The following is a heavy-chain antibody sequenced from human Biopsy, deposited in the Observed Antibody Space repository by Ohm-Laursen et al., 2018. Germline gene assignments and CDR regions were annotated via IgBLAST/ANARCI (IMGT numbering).Heavy chain of an antibody. V-gene: IGHV4-59*12. CDR3: ARGDYFDSNGYFWFDP. Sequence: SETLSLTCTVSGGSFSGYYWSWIRQPPGKGLEWIGYISGSSNTNYNPSLRSRVAMSVDTSKKQLSLRLRSVTAADTAVYYCARGDYFDSNGYFWFDPWGQGTLVTVSS. CDR1: GGSFSGYY. D-gene: IGHD3-22*01. CDR2: ISGSSNT. J-gene: IGHJ5*02.